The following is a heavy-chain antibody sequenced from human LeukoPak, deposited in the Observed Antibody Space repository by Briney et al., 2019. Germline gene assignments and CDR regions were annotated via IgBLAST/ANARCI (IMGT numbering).Heavy chain of an antibody. CDR3: AKGSGSYFDYYYGMDV. CDR2: ISGSGGST. Sequence: GGSLRLSCAASGFTFSSYAMSWVRQAPGEGLEWVSAISGSGGSTYYADSVKGRFPISRDNSKNTLCLQMNSLRAEDTAVYYCAKGSGSYFDYYYGMDVWGQGTTVTVSS. D-gene: IGHD3-10*01. J-gene: IGHJ6*02. V-gene: IGHV3-23*01. CDR1: GFTFSSYA.